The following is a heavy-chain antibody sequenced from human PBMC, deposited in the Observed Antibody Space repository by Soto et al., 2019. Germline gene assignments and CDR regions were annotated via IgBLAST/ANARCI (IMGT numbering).Heavy chain of an antibody. J-gene: IGHJ4*02. D-gene: IGHD1-26*01. CDR2: IIPISGTA. V-gene: IGHV1-69*12. CDR1: GGTFSSYA. CDR3: ARYSAGGTSFAY. Sequence: VQLLQSGAEVKEPGSSVKVSCKASGGTFSSYAISWVRQAPGQWLEWMVGIIPISGTANYAQKFQGRARITAGECTSTAYMELSSLSSEDTAVYFGARYSAGGTSFAYWGQGALVTVS.